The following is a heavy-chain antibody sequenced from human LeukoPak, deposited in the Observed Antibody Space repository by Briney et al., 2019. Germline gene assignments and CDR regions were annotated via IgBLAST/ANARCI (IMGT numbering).Heavy chain of an antibody. CDR3: ARVHRRDGYNYYGY. CDR2: MNPNSGNT. CDR1: GGTFTSYD. J-gene: IGHJ4*02. Sequence: ASVKVSCKASGGTFTSYDINWVRQATGQGLEWMGWMNPNSGNTGYAQKFQGRVTITRNTSISTAYMELSSLRSEDTAVYYCARVHRRDGYNYYGYWGQGTLVTVSS. V-gene: IGHV1-8*03. D-gene: IGHD5-24*01.